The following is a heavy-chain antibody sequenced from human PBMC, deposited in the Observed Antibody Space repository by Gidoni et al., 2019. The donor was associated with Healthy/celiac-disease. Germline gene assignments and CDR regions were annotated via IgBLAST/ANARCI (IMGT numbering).Heavy chain of an antibody. CDR2: INPNSGGT. CDR3: ARDSLASNNYDFWSGYFSDAFDI. CDR1: GYTFTGSY. D-gene: IGHD3-3*01. V-gene: IGHV1-2*02. J-gene: IGHJ3*02. Sequence: QVQLVQSGAEVKKPGASVKVSCKASGYTFTGSYMHWVRQAPGQGLEWMGWINPNSGGTNYAQKFQGRVTMTRDTSISTAYMELSRLRSDDTAVYYCARDSLASNNYDFWSGYFSDAFDIWGQGTMVTVSS.